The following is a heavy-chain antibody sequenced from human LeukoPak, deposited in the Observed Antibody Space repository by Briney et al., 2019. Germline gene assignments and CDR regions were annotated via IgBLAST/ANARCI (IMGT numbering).Heavy chain of an antibody. CDR1: GFTFSSYA. V-gene: IGHV3-30-3*01. J-gene: IGHJ4*02. CDR3: ARDFGSGWYGASYYFDY. D-gene: IGHD6-19*01. Sequence: GGSLRLSCAASGFTFSSYAMHWVRQAPGKGLEWVAVISYDGSNKYYADSVKGRFTISRDNSKNTLYLQMNSLRAEDTAVYYCARDFGSGWYGASYYFDYWGQGTLVTVSS. CDR2: ISYDGSNK.